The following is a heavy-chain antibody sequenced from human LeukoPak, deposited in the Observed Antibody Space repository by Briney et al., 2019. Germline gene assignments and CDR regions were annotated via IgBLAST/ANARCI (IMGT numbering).Heavy chain of an antibody. D-gene: IGHD3-16*01. CDR3: ARSMITFGGVRY. CDR2: IYHSGST. Sequence: SETLSLTCAVSGYSISSGYYWGWIRQPPGKGLEWIGSIYHSGSTYYNPSLKSRVTISVDTSKNQFSLKLSSVTAADTAVYYCARSMITFGGVRYWGQGTLVTVSS. V-gene: IGHV4-38-2*01. CDR1: GYSISSGYY. J-gene: IGHJ4*02.